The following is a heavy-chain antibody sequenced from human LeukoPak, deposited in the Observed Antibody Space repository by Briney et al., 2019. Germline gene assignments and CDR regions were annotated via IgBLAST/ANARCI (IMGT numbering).Heavy chain of an antibody. V-gene: IGHV5-51*01. CDR1: GYSFTSCW. J-gene: IGHJ4*02. Sequence: GESLKISCKGSGYSFTSCWIGWVRQMPGKGLEWMGIIYPGDSDTRYSPSFQGQVTISADKSISTAYLQWSSLKASDTAMYYCARLLFLLDYYYDSSGYYSPLDYWGQGTLVTVSS. CDR2: IYPGDSDT. CDR3: ARLLFLLDYYYDSSGYYSPLDY. D-gene: IGHD3-22*01.